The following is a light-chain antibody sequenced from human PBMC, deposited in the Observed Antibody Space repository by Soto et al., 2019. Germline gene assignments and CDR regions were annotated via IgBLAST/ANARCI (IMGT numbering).Light chain of an antibody. CDR3: QQRHMWPIT. J-gene: IGKJ5*01. CDR1: QTVRNNY. CDR2: DAS. Sequence: EFVLTQSPGTLSLSPWERATLSCRASQTVRNNYLAWYQQKPGQAPRLLIYDASSRATGIPDRFSGSGSGTDFTLTISSLEPEDSAVYYCQQRHMWPITFGQGTRLEIK. V-gene: IGKV3D-20*02.